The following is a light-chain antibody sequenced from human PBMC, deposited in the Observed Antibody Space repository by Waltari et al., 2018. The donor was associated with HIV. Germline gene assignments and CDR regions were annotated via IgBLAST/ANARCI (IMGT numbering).Light chain of an antibody. CDR1: AFSKQY. Sequence: YELTQPPSVSVSPGQTARITCSGDAFSKQYGYWYQQRPVEAPGLVIYKDTESPSGIPERFSGSSSGTTVTVTISGVQAEDEADYYCQSADSSASYWVFGGGTKLTVL. V-gene: IGLV3-25*03. J-gene: IGLJ3*02. CDR3: QSADSSASYWV. CDR2: KDT.